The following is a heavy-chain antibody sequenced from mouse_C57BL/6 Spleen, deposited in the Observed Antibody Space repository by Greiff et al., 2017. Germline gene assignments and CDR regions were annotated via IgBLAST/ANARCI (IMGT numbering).Heavy chain of an antibody. CDR1: GFSLTSYG. V-gene: IGHV2-2*01. CDR3: ASTYYSNYCDY. CDR2: IWSGGST. J-gene: IGHJ2*01. D-gene: IGHD2-5*01. Sequence: QVQLQQSGPGLVQPSQSLSITCTVSGFSLTSYGVHWVRQSPGKGLEWLGVIWSGGSTDYNAAFISRLSISKDNSKSQVFFKMNSLQADDTAIYYCASTYYSNYCDYWGQGTTLTVSS.